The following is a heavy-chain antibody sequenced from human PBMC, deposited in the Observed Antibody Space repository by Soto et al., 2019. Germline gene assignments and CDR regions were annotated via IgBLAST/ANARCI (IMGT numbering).Heavy chain of an antibody. J-gene: IGHJ5*02. Sequence: SVKVSCKASGGTFSRYAISWVRQAPGQGLEWMGGIIPIFGTANYAQKFQGRVTITADESTSTAYMELSSLRFEDTAVYYCARAIGGPTTTGWLDPWGQGTLVTVS. V-gene: IGHV1-69*13. CDR3: ARAIGGPTTTGWLDP. CDR1: GGTFSRYA. D-gene: IGHD1-26*01. CDR2: IIPIFGTA.